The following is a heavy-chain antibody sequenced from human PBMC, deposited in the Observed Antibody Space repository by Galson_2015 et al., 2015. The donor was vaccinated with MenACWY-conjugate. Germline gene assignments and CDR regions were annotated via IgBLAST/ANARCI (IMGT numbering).Heavy chain of an antibody. V-gene: IGHV3-23*01. Sequence: SLRLSCAASGFTFSSYAMSWVRQAPGKGLEWVSAITSTGTSTNYADSVKGRFSISRDNSKNTLFLQMNSLRAEDTAVYYRAKGRSSWHYFDYWGQGTLVTVSS. CDR1: GFTFSSYA. J-gene: IGHJ4*02. CDR2: ITSTGTST. D-gene: IGHD6-13*01. CDR3: AKGRSSWHYFDY.